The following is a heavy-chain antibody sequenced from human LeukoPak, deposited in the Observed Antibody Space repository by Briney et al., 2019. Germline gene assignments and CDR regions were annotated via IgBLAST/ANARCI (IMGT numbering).Heavy chain of an antibody. CDR2: IYYSGST. Sequence: KPSETLSLTCTVSGGSISSSSYYWGWIRQPPGKGLEWIGSIYYSGSTYYNPSLKSRVTISVDTSKNQFSLKLSSVTAADTAMYYCATSYDSSGYYFDYWGQGTLVTVSS. CDR3: ATSYDSSGYYFDY. D-gene: IGHD3-22*01. CDR1: GGSISSSSYY. V-gene: IGHV4-39*01. J-gene: IGHJ4*02.